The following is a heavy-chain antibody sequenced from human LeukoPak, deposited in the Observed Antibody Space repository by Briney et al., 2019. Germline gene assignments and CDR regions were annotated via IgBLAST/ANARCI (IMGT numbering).Heavy chain of an antibody. CDR1: GYTFTSYD. V-gene: IGHV1-8*01. D-gene: IGHD3-10*01. CDR2: MNPNSGNT. Sequence: GASVKVSCKASGYTFTSYDINWVRQATGQGLEWMGWMNPNSGNTGYAQKFQGRVTMTRNTSISTAYMELSSLRSEDTAVYYCARAPFGELFLYYYYMDVWGKGTTVTISS. CDR3: ARAPFGELFLYYYYMDV. J-gene: IGHJ6*03.